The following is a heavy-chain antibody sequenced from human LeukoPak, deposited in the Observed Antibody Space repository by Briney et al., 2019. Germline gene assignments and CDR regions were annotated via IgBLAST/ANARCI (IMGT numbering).Heavy chain of an antibody. CDR1: GFTFSSYA. CDR2: ISGIGAGT. J-gene: IGHJ4*02. V-gene: IGHV3-23*01. D-gene: IGHD3-16*01. Sequence: PGGSLRLSCAASGFTFSSYAMNWVRQAPGKGLEWVSGISGIGAGTYYADSVKGRFTISIDNSKNTLDLQMNSLRAEDTAVYYCAKWRVMRIWFDYWGQGTLVTVSS. CDR3: AKWRVMRIWFDY.